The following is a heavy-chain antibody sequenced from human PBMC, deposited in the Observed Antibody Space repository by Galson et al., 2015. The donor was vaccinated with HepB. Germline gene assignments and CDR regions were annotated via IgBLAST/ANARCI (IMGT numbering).Heavy chain of an antibody. CDR1: GFIFSSSA. D-gene: IGHD2-8*01. J-gene: IGHJ4*02. V-gene: IGHV3-23*01. CDR2: MTGSGGST. Sequence: SLRLSCAASGFIFSSSAMSWVRQAPGKGLEWVSTMTGSGGSTYYAGSVKGRFTISRDNSKNMLYLQMNSLRAKDTAVYYCANQYNNGPNYWGQGTLVTVSS. CDR3: ANQYNNGPNY.